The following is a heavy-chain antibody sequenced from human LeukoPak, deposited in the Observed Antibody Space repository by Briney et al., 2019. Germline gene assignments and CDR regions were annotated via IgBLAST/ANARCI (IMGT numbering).Heavy chain of an antibody. CDR2: INSGGST. Sequence: PGGSLTLSCAASGFTVSSNHMSWVRQAPGKGLEWVSVINSGGSTYYADSVKGRFTISRDNSRNTLYLQMISLRAEDTAVYYCARDLAYCGSGKQNSWGQGTLVTVSS. D-gene: IGHD3-10*01. V-gene: IGHV3-66*01. J-gene: IGHJ4*02. CDR1: GFTVSSNH. CDR3: ARDLAYCGSGKQNS.